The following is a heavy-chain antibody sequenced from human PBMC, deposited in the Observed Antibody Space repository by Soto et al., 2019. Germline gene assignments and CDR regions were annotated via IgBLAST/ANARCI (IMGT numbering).Heavy chain of an antibody. V-gene: IGHV4-34*01. D-gene: IGHD3-16*02. CDR2: INHSGST. Sequence: QVQLQQWGAGLLKPSETLSLTCAVYGGSFSGYYWSWIRQPPGKGLEWIGEINHSGSTNYNPSLKSRVTISVDTSKNQFSLKLSSVTAADTAVYYCARSRSIWGSYHHWGQGTLVTVSS. J-gene: IGHJ5*02. CDR3: ARSRSIWGSYHH. CDR1: GGSFSGYY.